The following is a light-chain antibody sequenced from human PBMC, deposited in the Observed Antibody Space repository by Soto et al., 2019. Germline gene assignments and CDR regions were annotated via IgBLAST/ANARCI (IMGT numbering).Light chain of an antibody. CDR2: DVS. CDR3: QQYAYSRT. CDR1: QSVTAS. V-gene: IGKV1-5*01. Sequence: DIQMTQSPSTLSASVGDSVTITCRASQSVTASLAWYQQKPGEAPKLLIYDVSNLETGVPSRFSGSGSGTEFSLTIRSLQPDDFATYYCQQYAYSRTFGQGTKVEIK. J-gene: IGKJ1*01.